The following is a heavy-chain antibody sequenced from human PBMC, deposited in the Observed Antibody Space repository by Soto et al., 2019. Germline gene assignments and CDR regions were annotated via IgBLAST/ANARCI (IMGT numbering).Heavy chain of an antibody. D-gene: IGHD5-18*01. V-gene: IGHV3-74*01. CDR3: ARGANGYYYFDY. CDR1: GFSLSDDC. J-gene: IGHJ4*02. Sequence: EVQLVESGGGLVQPGGSLRLSCAASGFSLSDDCMHWVRQAPGEGLVWLSRITRDGSSTNYADSVKGRFTISRDNAKNTLYLQVNSLRGEDTAVYYCARGANGYYYFDYWGQGTLVTVSS. CDR2: ITRDGSST.